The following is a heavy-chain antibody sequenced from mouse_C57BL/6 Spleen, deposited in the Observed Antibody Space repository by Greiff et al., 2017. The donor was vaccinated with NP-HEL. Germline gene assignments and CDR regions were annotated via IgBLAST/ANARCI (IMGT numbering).Heavy chain of an antibody. Sequence: VKLQESGAELVKPGASVKISCKASGYAFSSYWMNWVKQRPGKGLEWIGQIYPGDGDTNYNGKFKGKATLTADKSSSTAYMQLSSLTSEDSAVYFCARHGSSYVEFAYWGQGTLVTVSA. CDR1: GYAFSSYW. J-gene: IGHJ3*01. D-gene: IGHD1-1*01. CDR3: ARHGSSYVEFAY. CDR2: IYPGDGDT. V-gene: IGHV1-80*01.